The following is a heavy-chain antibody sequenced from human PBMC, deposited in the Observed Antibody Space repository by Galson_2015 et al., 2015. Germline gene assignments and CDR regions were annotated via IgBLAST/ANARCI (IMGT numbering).Heavy chain of an antibody. Sequence: SVKVSCKASGYTFTSYDINWVRQATGQGLEWMGRMNPNSGTTGYAQKFQGRVTTTRNTFISTAYMELSSLRSEDTAVYYCARGDDYGDIKHNWFDPWGQGTLVTVSS. D-gene: IGHD4-17*01. V-gene: IGHV1-8*01. J-gene: IGHJ5*02. CDR2: MNPNSGTT. CDR3: ARGDDYGDIKHNWFDP. CDR1: GYTFTSYD.